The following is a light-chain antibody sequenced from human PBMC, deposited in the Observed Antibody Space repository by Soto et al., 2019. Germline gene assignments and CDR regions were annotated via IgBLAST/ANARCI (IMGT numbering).Light chain of an antibody. Sequence: DIVMTQSPDSLAVSLGERATINCKSSQSVLYSSNNKNYLAWYQQKPGQPPKLLIYWASTRQSGVPDRFSGSGSGTDFTLTISSLQAEDVAVYYCQQYYSPPWTFGLGTKVXIK. CDR2: WAS. CDR1: QSVLYSSNNKNY. J-gene: IGKJ1*01. CDR3: QQYYSPPWT. V-gene: IGKV4-1*01.